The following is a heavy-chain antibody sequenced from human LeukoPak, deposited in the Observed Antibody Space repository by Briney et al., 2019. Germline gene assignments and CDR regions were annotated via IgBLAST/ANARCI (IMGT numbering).Heavy chain of an antibody. CDR1: GGSISSYY. CDR2: IYYSGST. J-gene: IGHJ4*02. Sequence: PSETLSLTCTVSGGSISSYYWSWIRQPPGKGLEWIGYIYYSGSTNYNPSLKSRVTISVDTSKNQFSLKLSSVTAADTAVYYCARDSPHYSSSLFDYGGQGTLVTVPA. D-gene: IGHD6-13*01. CDR3: ARDSPHYSSSLFDY. V-gene: IGHV4-59*01.